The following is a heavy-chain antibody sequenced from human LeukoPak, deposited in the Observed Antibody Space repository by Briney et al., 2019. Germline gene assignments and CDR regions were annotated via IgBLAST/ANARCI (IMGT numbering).Heavy chain of an antibody. CDR2: IFHGRNT. Sequence: SETLSLTCAVSGYSISSGYYWGWVRPPPGKGLEWIGSIFHGRNTNYNPSLKSRVTLSIDTSKNQFSLRLSSVTAADTAVYFCAREGGSASSEVYWGQGTLVTVSS. J-gene: IGHJ4*02. CDR1: GYSISSGYY. CDR3: AREGGSASSEVY. V-gene: IGHV4-38-2*02. D-gene: IGHD2-15*01.